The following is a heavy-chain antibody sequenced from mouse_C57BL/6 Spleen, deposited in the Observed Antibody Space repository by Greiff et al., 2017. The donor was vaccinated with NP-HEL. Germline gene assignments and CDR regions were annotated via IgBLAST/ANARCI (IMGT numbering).Heavy chain of an antibody. D-gene: IGHD2-2*01. CDR2: ISGGGGNT. V-gene: IGHV5-9*01. CDR1: GFTFSSYT. Sequence: VQLKESGGGLVKPGGSLKLSCAASGFTFSSYTMSWVRQTPEKRLEWVATISGGGGNTYYPDSVKGRFTISSDNAKNTLYLQMSSLRSEDTALYYCARQYGYDAWFAYWGQGTLVTVSA. CDR3: ARQYGYDAWFAY. J-gene: IGHJ3*01.